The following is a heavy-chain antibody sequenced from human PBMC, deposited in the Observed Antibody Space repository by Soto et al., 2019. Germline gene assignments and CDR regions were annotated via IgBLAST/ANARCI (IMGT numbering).Heavy chain of an antibody. CDR2: IYYSGST. Sequence: SETLSLTCTVSGGSISSYYWSWIRQPPGKGLEWIGYIYYSGSTYYNPSLKSRVTISVDTSKNQFSLKLSSVTAADTAVYYCATGFHIAARSDIWGQGTMVTVSS. D-gene: IGHD6-6*01. J-gene: IGHJ3*02. CDR3: ATGFHIAARSDI. CDR1: GGSISSYY. V-gene: IGHV4-59*12.